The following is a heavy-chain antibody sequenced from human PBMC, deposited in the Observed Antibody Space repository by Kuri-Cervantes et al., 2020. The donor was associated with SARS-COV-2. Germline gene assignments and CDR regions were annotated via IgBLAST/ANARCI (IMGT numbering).Heavy chain of an antibody. V-gene: IGHV4-39*07. CDR2: IYTSGST. D-gene: IGHD6-19*01. J-gene: IGHJ3*02. Sequence: GSLRLSCTVSGGSISSRSYYWGWIRQPPGKGLEWIGSIYTSGSTNYNPSLKSRVTMSVDTSKNQFSLKLSSVTAADTAVYYCARERYSSGSAFDIWGQGTMVTVSS. CDR1: GGSISSRSYY. CDR3: ARERYSSGSAFDI.